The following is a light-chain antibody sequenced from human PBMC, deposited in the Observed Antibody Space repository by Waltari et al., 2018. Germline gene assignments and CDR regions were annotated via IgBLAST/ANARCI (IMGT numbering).Light chain of an antibody. Sequence: DIVMTQSPDSLAVSLGERATINCKSSQSVLYSSNNKNYLTWYQQKPGQPPKLLIYWASARESGVPDRFSGSGSGTDFTLTISGLQAEDVAVYYCQQYYSDPPTFGQGTKLEIK. CDR2: WAS. J-gene: IGKJ2*01. CDR1: QSVLYSSNNKNY. V-gene: IGKV4-1*01. CDR3: QQYYSDPPT.